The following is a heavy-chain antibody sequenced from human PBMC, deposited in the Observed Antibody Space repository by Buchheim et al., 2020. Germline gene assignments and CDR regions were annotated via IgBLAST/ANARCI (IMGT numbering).Heavy chain of an antibody. CDR1: GYTITSYY. J-gene: IGHJ6*02. Sequence: QVQLVQSGAEVKKPGASVKVSCTASGYTITSYYMYWVRQAAGQGLEWMGIINPSGGSTSDAQKFQGRVTMTRDTDTRRGHMELSSLRSEDTAVYYCARDPPGEDYYDSSGFYGMDVWGQGTT. D-gene: IGHD3-22*01. CDR3: ARDPPGEDYYDSSGFYGMDV. CDR2: INPSGGST. V-gene: IGHV1-46*01.